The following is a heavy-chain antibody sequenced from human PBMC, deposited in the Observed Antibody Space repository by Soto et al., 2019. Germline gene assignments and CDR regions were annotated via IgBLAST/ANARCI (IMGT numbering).Heavy chain of an antibody. CDR3: ARGDYYNYYMGV. Sequence: QVQLQESGPGLVEPSETLSLTCTVSGGSINSNYWSWIRQPPGKGLEWIGHIHNSGTTNFNPSLKSRVTISVDTSKDQFSLKLTSVTAADTAVYYCARGDYYNYYMGVWGKGTTVTVSS. CDR2: IHNSGTT. V-gene: IGHV4-59*08. CDR1: GGSINSNY. J-gene: IGHJ6*03.